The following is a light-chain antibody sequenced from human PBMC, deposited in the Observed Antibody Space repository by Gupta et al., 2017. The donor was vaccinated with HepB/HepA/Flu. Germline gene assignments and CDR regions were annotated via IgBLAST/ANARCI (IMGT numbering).Light chain of an antibody. J-gene: IGLJ2*01. CDR3: LSYAGSVV. CDR2: EVS. Sequence: SALTPPASVSGSPAQSITIAYNGTSSDVGSYTLVSWYQQHPGRAPTLRTYEVSKRPSGVSNRFACSKSGNTASLTISGLHADDDAYYYCLSYAGSVVFGGGTKLTVL. CDR1: SSDVGSYTL. V-gene: IGLV2-23*02.